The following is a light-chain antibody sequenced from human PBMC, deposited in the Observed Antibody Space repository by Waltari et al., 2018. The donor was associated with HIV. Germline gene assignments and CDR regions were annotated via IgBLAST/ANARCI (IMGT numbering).Light chain of an antibody. J-gene: IGLJ3*02. CDR2: QDN. V-gene: IGLV3-1*01. CDR1: ELGDKY. CDR3: QAWGRSTSGV. Sequence: SYEVTQPPSVAVSPGQTASITCSGYELGDKYTCWYQQKPGQSPLLVLDQDNKRPSGIPERFSGSSSGHTATLTISGTLPLDEADYYCQAWGRSTSGVFGRGTKLTVL.